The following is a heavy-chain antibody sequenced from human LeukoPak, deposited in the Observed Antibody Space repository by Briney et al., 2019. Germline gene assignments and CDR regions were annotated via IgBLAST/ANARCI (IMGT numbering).Heavy chain of an antibody. CDR1: GGSISSSSYY. J-gene: IGHJ5*02. D-gene: IGHD3-10*01. V-gene: IGHV4-39*01. CDR3: SRYGSGSYEDDP. CDR2: IYYSGST. Sequence: TSSETLSLTCTVSGGSISSSSYYWGWIRQPPGKGLEWIGSIYYSGSTYYNPSLKSRVTISVDTSKNQFSLKLSSVTAADTAVYYCSRYGSGSYEDDPWGQGTLVTVSS.